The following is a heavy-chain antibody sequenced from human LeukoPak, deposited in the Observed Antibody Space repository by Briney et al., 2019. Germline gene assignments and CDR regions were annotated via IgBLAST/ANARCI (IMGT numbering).Heavy chain of an antibody. CDR3: ARDRGVRGNLDY. CDR2: IYHSGST. CDR1: GGSISSSNW. D-gene: IGHD3-10*01. J-gene: IGHJ4*02. Sequence: SETLSLTCAVSGGSISSSNWWSWVRQPPGKGLEWVGEIYHSGSTNYNPSLKSRVTISVDKSKNQFSLKLSSVTAADTAVYYCARDRGVRGNLDYWGQGTLVTVSS. V-gene: IGHV4-4*02.